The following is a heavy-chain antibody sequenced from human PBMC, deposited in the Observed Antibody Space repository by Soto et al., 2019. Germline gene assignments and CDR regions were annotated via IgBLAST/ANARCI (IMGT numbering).Heavy chain of an antibody. CDR1: GYTFTSYG. CDR3: ARRGLEQAAYYYYYGLDV. J-gene: IGHJ6*02. V-gene: IGHV1-18*01. D-gene: IGHD3-3*01. Sequence: QVQLVQSGAEVKKPGASVKVSCKASGYTFTSYGISWVRQAPGQGLEWMGWISAYNGNTNYAQKLQGRVTMTTDTSTSRAYVEKGSLRSDDTTVYYCARRGLEQAAYYYYYGLDVWCQGTTVT. CDR2: ISAYNGNT.